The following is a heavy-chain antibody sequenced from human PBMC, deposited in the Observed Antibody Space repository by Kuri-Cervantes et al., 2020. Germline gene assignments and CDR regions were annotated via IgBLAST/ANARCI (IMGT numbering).Heavy chain of an antibody. Sequence: SVKVSCKASGGTFSSYAISWVRQAPGQGLEWMGGIIPIFGTANYAQKFQGRVTITADESTSTAYMELSSLRSEDTAVYYCAKERAAVRGARQDGFQHWGQGTLVTVSS. V-gene: IGHV1-69*13. J-gene: IGHJ1*01. CDR1: GGTFSSYA. D-gene: IGHD5-24*01. CDR2: IIPIFGTA. CDR3: AKERAAVRGARQDGFQH.